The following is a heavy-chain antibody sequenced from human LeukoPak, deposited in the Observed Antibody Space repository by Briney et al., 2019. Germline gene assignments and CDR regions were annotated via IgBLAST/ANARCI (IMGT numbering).Heavy chain of an antibody. Sequence: GGCLRLSRAAAGFTLSSYDMSWVSQAPGNGLKWVAATGGSGVNSYYADAVRARFTISRDNSQNTLYLQMDSLRAEDTALYYCAKEYSGYVFDYWGRAPWSASP. V-gene: IGHV3-23*01. D-gene: IGHD5-12*01. CDR3: AKEYSGYVFDY. CDR2: TGGSGVNS. J-gene: IGHJ4*02. CDR1: GFTLSSYD.